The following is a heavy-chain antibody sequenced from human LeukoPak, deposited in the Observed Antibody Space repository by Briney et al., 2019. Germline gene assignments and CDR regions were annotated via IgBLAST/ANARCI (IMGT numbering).Heavy chain of an antibody. Sequence: SETLSLTCTVSGGSISSYYWSWIRQPPGKGLEWIGYIYYSGSTNYNPSLKSRVTISVDTSKNQFSLKLSSVTAADTAVYYCARSDYYDSSGYGYYYYMDVWGKGTTVTVSS. CDR3: ARSDYYDSSGYGYYYYMDV. J-gene: IGHJ6*03. V-gene: IGHV4-59*01. CDR1: GGSISSYY. D-gene: IGHD3-22*01. CDR2: IYYSGST.